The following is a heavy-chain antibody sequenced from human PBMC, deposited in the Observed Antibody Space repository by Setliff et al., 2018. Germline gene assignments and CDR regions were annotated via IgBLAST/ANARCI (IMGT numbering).Heavy chain of an antibody. V-gene: IGHV4-39*07. CDR1: GGSIGPHY. Sequence: TLSLTCTVSGGSIGPHYWGWIRQPPGKGLEWIGRIYHGGDTYYNASLKSRLTISVDTSKNQFSLELRSMTAADTAVYYCARENGYCSGGACYFMLDSWGQGTLVTVSS. J-gene: IGHJ4*02. D-gene: IGHD2-15*01. CDR2: IYHGGDT. CDR3: ARENGYCSGGACYFMLDS.